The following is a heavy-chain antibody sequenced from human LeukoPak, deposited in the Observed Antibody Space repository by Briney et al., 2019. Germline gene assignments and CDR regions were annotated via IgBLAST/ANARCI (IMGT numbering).Heavy chain of an antibody. CDR3: ARGLPALDY. D-gene: IGHD2-2*01. CDR1: GGSFSGYY. Sequence: SETLSLTCAVYGGSFSGYYWSWIRQPPGKGLEWVGEINHSGSTNYNPSLKRRVTISVDTSENQVSLKLSSVTAAATAVYYCARGLPALDYWGQGTLVTVSS. J-gene: IGHJ4*02. V-gene: IGHV4-34*01. CDR2: INHSGST.